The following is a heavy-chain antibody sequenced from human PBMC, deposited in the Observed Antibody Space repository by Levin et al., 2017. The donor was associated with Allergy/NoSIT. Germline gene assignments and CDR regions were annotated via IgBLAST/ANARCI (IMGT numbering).Heavy chain of an antibody. V-gene: IGHV3-30*18. CDR1: GFTFSSYG. D-gene: IGHD6-13*01. CDR3: AKDSSSWYSSFDY. J-gene: IGHJ4*02. CDR2: ISYDGSNK. Sequence: GGSLRLSCAASGFTFSSYGMHWVRQAPGKGLEWVAVISYDGSNKYYADSVKGRFTISRDNSKNTLYLQMNSLRAEDTAVYYCAKDSSSWYSSFDYWGQGTLVTVSS.